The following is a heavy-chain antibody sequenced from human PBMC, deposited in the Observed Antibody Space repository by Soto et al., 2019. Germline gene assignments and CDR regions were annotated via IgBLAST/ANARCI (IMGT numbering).Heavy chain of an antibody. Sequence: SETLSLTCTVSGGSISTYYWSWIRQPPGKGLEWLGYIYYSGSTSYNPSLKSRVTISVDTSKKQFSLKLRSVTAADTAVYYCASDRSSGWDEDCVMDGWGGGTPVPV. CDR3: ASDRSSGWDEDCVMDG. CDR2: IYYSGST. D-gene: IGHD6-19*01. CDR1: GGSISTYY. V-gene: IGHV4-59*01. J-gene: IGHJ6*02.